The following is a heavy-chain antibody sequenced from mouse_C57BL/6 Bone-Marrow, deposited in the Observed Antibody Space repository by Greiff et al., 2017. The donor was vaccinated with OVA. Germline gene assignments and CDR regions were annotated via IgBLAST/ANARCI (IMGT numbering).Heavy chain of an antibody. V-gene: IGHV3-6*01. CDR1: GYSITSGYY. J-gene: IGHJ2*01. CDR3: AREGTGTGYFDY. D-gene: IGHD4-1*01. Sequence: EVKLQESGPGLVKPSQSLSLTCSVTGYSITSGYYWNWIRQFPGNKLEWMGYISYDGSNNYKPSLKNRISITHDTSKNQFFLKLNSVTTEDTATYYCAREGTGTGYFDYWGQGTTLTVSS. CDR2: ISYDGSN.